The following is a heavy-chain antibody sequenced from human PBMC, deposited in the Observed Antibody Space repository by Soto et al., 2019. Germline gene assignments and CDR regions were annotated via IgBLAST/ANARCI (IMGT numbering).Heavy chain of an antibody. Sequence: QVQLVESGGGVVQPGRSLRLSCAASGFTFSSNGMHWVRQAPGKGLEWVAVISYDGSNKYYADSVKGRFTISRDNSKNTLYLQMNSLRAGDTAVYYCAKGVFGMDVWGQGTTVTVSS. V-gene: IGHV3-30*18. J-gene: IGHJ6*02. CDR1: GFTFSSNG. CDR2: ISYDGSNK. CDR3: AKGVFGMDV. D-gene: IGHD6-13*01.